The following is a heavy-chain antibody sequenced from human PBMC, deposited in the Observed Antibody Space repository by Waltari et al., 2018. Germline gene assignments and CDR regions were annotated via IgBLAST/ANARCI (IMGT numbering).Heavy chain of an antibody. CDR3: ARSGGYIDY. CDR1: GFALSGSW. CDR2: INKNGDAT. J-gene: IGHJ4*02. Sequence: ELNLVESGGGLVQPGGSLRLSCGASGFALSGSWMHWVRQAPGKGLVWVSRINKNGDATSYADSVKGRFTISKDNAKNTLYLEMNSLRAEDTAVYYCARSGGYIDYWGQGTLVTVSS. D-gene: IGHD2-15*01. V-gene: IGHV3-74*01.